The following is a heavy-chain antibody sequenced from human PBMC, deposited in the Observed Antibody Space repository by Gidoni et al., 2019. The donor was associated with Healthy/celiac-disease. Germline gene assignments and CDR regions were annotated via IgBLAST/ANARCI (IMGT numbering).Heavy chain of an antibody. CDR3: AKEASDTSSSWYSDYYYGMDV. D-gene: IGHD6-13*01. CDR1: GFPLSSYG. J-gene: IGHJ6*02. CDR2: ISYDGSNK. V-gene: IGHV3-30*18. Sequence: QVQLVESGGGVVQPGRSLRRSCDASGFPLSSYGMHWVRQAQGKGLEWVAGISYDGSNKYYAASVKGRFTISRDKSKNTLYLQMTSLGAEDTAVYYCAKEASDTSSSWYSDYYYGMDVWGQGTTVTVSS.